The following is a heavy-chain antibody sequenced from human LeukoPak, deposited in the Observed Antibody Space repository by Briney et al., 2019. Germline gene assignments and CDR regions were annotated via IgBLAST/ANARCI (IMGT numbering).Heavy chain of an antibody. CDR3: ARAEIPYYYDSSGSNWFDP. V-gene: IGHV4-39*07. CDR1: GGSISSSTYY. CDR2: IYYSGST. J-gene: IGHJ5*02. D-gene: IGHD3-22*01. Sequence: IPSETLSLTCTVSGGSISSSTYYWGWIRQPPGKGLEWIGSIYYSGSTYYNPSLKSRVTISVDTSKIQFSLKLSSVTAADTAVYYCARAEIPYYYDSSGSNWFDPWGQGTLVTVSS.